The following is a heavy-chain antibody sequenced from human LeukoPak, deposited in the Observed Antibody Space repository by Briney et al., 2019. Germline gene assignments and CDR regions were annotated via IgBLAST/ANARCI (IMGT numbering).Heavy chain of an antibody. CDR1: GDSISSDDYY. J-gene: IGHJ4*02. CDR3: ARGHGRDGYDYFGY. Sequence: SETLSLTCTVSGDSISSDDYYWSWIRQPAGKGLEWIGRFSASGNSNYNPSLKSRLTISVDTSKNQFSLKLNSVTAADTAVYYCARGHGRDGYDYFGYWGQGTLVTVSS. CDR2: FSASGNS. V-gene: IGHV4-61*02. D-gene: IGHD5-24*01.